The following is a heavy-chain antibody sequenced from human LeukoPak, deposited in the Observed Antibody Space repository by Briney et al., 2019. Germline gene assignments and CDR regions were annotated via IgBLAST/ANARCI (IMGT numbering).Heavy chain of an antibody. CDR3: ARQLGNYYRAFDY. CDR1: GYTFTGYY. Sequence: APVKVSCKPSGYTFTGYYIHWVRQAPGQGLEWLGWINPSSFGASFSQKFQGRISMTWDTSTSTAHMELNSLTSDDAAVFYCARQLGNYYRAFDYWGQGTLVTVSS. V-gene: IGHV1-2*02. D-gene: IGHD1-26*01. CDR2: INPSSFGA. J-gene: IGHJ4*02.